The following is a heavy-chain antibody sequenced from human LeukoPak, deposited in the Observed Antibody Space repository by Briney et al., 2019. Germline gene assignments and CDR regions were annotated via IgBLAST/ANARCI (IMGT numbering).Heavy chain of an antibody. D-gene: IGHD4/OR15-4a*01. CDR3: ARGADAFDI. Sequence: PSETLSLTCAVSGYSISSGYYWGWIRQPPGKGLEWIGSIYHSGSTYYNPSLKSRVTISVDTSKNQFSLKLSPVTAADTAVYYCARGADAFDIWGQGTMLTVSS. CDR1: GYSISSGYY. CDR2: IYHSGST. V-gene: IGHV4-38-2*01. J-gene: IGHJ3*02.